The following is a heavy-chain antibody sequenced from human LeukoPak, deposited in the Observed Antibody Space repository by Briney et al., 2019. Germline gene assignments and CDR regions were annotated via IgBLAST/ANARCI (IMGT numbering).Heavy chain of an antibody. V-gene: IGHV3-15*01. J-gene: IGHJ4*02. CDR3: VRGSYGAYDY. Sequence: GGSLRLSCAASGFTFSNAWMSWVRQAPGKGLEWVGRIKSKTDGGTTDYAAPVKGRFTISRDDSKNTLYLQMNSLRAEDTAVYYCVRGSYGAYDYRGQGSLVTVSS. CDR2: IKSKTDGGTT. CDR1: GFTFSNAW. D-gene: IGHD4-17*01.